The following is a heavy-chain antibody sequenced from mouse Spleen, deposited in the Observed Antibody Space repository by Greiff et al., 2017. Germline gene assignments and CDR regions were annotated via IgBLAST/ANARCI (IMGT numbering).Heavy chain of an antibody. D-gene: IGHD2-4*01. CDR2: INPSSGYT. J-gene: IGHJ1*01. CDR1: GYTFTSYT. V-gene: IGHV1-4*01. Sequence: QVQLQQSGAELARPGASVKMSCKASGYTFTSYTMHWVKQRPGQGLEWIGYINPSSGYTKYNQKFKDKATLTADKSSSTAYMQLSSLTSEDSAVYYCARPDFNWYFDVWGAGTTVTVSS. CDR3: ARPDFNWYFDV.